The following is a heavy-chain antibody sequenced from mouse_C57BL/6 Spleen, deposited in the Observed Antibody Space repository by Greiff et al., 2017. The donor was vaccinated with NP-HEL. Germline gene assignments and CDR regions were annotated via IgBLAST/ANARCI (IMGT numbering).Heavy chain of an antibody. Sequence: VQLKQSGPELVKPGASVKIPCKASGYTFTDYNMDWVKQSHGKSLEWIGDINPNNGGTIYNQKFKGKATLTVDKSSSTAYMELRSLTSEDTAVYYCARRDYDYDSWFAYWGQGTLVTVSA. CDR2: INPNNGGT. CDR3: ARRDYDYDSWFAY. CDR1: GYTFTDYN. J-gene: IGHJ3*01. D-gene: IGHD2-4*01. V-gene: IGHV1-18*01.